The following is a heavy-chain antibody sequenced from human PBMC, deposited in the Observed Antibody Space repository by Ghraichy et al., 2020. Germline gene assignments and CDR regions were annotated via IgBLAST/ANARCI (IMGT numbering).Heavy chain of an antibody. D-gene: IGHD6-13*01. J-gene: IGHJ5*02. CDR1: GFTFSSYA. V-gene: IGHV3-30-3*01. Sequence: GESLNISCAASGFTFSSYAMHWVRQAPGKGLEWVAVISYDGSNKYYADSVKGRFTISRDNSKNTLYLQMNSLRAEDTAVYYCARDIPYGYSSSWYPGWFDPWGQGTLVTVSS. CDR2: ISYDGSNK. CDR3: ARDIPYGYSSSWYPGWFDP.